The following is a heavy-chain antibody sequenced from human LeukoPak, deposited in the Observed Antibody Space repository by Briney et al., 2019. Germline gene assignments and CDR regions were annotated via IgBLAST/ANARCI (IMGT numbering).Heavy chain of an antibody. D-gene: IGHD1-1*01. J-gene: IGHJ4*02. CDR2: ISSRTSDT. V-gene: IGHV3-11*06. Sequence: GGSLRLSCAASGFTFSDYYMSWIRQAPGKGLEWVSYISSRTSDTNHVDSVKGRFTISRDNAKNSLYLQMNSLRVEDTAVYYCTRLGSSGSVDYWGQGTLVTVSS. CDR3: TRLGSSGSVDY. CDR1: GFTFSDYY.